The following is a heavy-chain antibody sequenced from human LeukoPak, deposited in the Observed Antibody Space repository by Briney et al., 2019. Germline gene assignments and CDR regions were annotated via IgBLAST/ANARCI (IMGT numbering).Heavy chain of an antibody. J-gene: IGHJ1*01. CDR2: ISAYNGNT. D-gene: IGHD4-17*01. Sequence: PGGSLRLSCAASGFTFSSYAMSWVRQAPGQGLEWMGWISAYNGNTNYAQKLQGRVTMTTDTSTSTAYMELRSLRSDDTAVYYCARNGDYAEYFQHWGQGTLVTVSS. CDR1: GFTFSSYA. V-gene: IGHV1-18*01. CDR3: ARNGDYAEYFQH.